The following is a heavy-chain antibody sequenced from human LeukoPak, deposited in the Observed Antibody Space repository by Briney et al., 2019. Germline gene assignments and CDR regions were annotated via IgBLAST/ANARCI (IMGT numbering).Heavy chain of an antibody. V-gene: IGHV4-4*07. CDR3: ARDPHDSSGYEAYYYYYMDV. CDR2: IYYSGST. D-gene: IGHD3-22*01. Sequence: SETLSLTCTVSGGSISSYYWSWIRQPAGKGLEWIGSIYYSGSTYYNPSLKSRVTISVDTSKNQFSLKLSSVTAADTAVYYCARDPHDSSGYEAYYYYYMDVWGKGTTVTVSS. J-gene: IGHJ6*03. CDR1: GGSISSYY.